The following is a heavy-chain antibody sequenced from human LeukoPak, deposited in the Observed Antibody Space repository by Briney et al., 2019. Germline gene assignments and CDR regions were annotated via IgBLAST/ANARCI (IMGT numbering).Heavy chain of an antibody. CDR3: ARDPYSGGLYSHYYYYMDV. Sequence: GGSLRLSCAASGFTFSSYEMNWVRQAPGKELEWVSSISSSSSHTYYADSVQGRFTISRDNAKNSLYLQMNSLRAEDTAEYYCARDPYSGGLYSHYYYYMDVWGRGTTVTVSS. V-gene: IGHV3-21*01. CDR1: GFTFSSYE. D-gene: IGHD1-26*01. CDR2: ISSSSSHT. J-gene: IGHJ6*03.